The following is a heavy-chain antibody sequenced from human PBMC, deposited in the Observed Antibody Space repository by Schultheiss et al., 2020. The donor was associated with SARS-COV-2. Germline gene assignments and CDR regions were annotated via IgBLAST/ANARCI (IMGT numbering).Heavy chain of an antibody. CDR1: GGSISSSSYY. D-gene: IGHD5/OR15-5a*01. CDR3: AREGYSVSTHMGYGMDV. CDR2: IDHSGNT. V-gene: IGHV4-61*01. J-gene: IGHJ6*02. Sequence: SETLSLTCTVSGGSISSSSYYWSWIRQPPGKGLEWIGDIDHSGNTNYNPSLKSRVTISVDTSKNQFSLKLSSVTAADTAVYYCAREGYSVSTHMGYGMDVWGQGTTVTVSS.